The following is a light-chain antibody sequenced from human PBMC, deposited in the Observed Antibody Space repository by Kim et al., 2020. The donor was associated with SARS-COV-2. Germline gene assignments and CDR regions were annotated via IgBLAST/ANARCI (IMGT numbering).Light chain of an antibody. J-gene: IGLJ1*01. CDR3: CSYAGRSTYA. V-gene: IGLV2-23*02. Sequence: SALTQPASVSGSPGQSITISCTGTNNDIGNYDLVSWYQQPPGKAPRLIIFEVTKRPSGVSNRFSGSKSGNTASLTISGLQAEDESDYYCCSYAGRSTYAFGPGTKVTVL. CDR2: EVT. CDR1: NNDIGNYDL.